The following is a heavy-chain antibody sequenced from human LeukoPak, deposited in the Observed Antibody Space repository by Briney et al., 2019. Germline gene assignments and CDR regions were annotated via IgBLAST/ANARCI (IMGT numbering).Heavy chain of an antibody. CDR3: ARDLYPYPRYGMDV. D-gene: IGHD2-2*02. J-gene: IGHJ6*02. Sequence: GGSLRLSCAASGFTFSNYAMYWVRQAPGKGLESVSAISSNGGSKYYVNSVNGRFTISSDNSKNTLYLQMGSLRAEDMGVYYCARDLYPYPRYGMDVWGQGTTVTVSS. CDR2: ISSNGGSK. V-gene: IGHV3-64*01. CDR1: GFTFSNYA.